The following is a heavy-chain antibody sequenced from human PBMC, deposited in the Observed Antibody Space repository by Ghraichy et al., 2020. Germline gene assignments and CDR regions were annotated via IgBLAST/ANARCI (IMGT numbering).Heavy chain of an antibody. CDR1: EFTFRTYA. CDR3: AKGGGFGELLQAIDC. V-gene: IGHV3-23*01. CDR2: ISNSGSST. Sequence: LSLTCAASEFTFRTYAMSWVRQAPGRGLEWVSIISNSGSSTFYADSVKGRFTISRDNSKNTLYLQMNSLRVDDTAVYYCAKGGGFGELLQAIDCWGQGTLVTVSS. D-gene: IGHD3-10*01. J-gene: IGHJ4*02.